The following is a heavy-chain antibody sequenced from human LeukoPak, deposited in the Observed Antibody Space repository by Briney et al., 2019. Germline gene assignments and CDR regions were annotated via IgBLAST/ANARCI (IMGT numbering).Heavy chain of an antibody. Sequence: PGGSLRLSCAASGFIFSSYSMNWVRQAPGKGLEWVSSTSSSGSYIYYADSVKGRFTISRDNAKNSLYLQMNSLRAEDTAVYYCASDTVVVAANFDYWGQGTLVTVSS. CDR2: TSSSGSYI. J-gene: IGHJ4*02. CDR3: ASDTVVVAANFDY. V-gene: IGHV3-21*01. D-gene: IGHD2-15*01. CDR1: GFIFSSYS.